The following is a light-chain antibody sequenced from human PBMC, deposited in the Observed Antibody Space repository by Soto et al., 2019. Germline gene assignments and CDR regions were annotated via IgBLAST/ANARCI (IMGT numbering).Light chain of an antibody. V-gene: IGLV2-14*01. J-gene: IGLJ1*01. CDR3: SSYTSSSTDV. CDR2: EVN. CDR1: SSDVGGYNY. Sequence: QYVLTQPASVSGSPGQSITISCTGTSSDVGGYNYVSWYQHHPGKAPQLMIYEVNNRPSGVSNRFSGSKSGNTASLTISGLQAQDEADYYCSSYTSSSTDVFGSGTKLTVL.